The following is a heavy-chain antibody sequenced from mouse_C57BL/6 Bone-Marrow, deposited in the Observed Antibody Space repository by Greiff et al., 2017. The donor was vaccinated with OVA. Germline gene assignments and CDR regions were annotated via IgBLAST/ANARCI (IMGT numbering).Heavy chain of an antibody. J-gene: IGHJ3*01. CDR3: AWWIYSNPFAY. CDR2: ISSGSSTI. CDR1: GFTFSDYG. V-gene: IGHV5-17*01. D-gene: IGHD2-5*01. Sequence: EVKLMESGGGLVKPGGSLKLSCAASGFTFSDYGMHWVRQAPEKGLEWVAHISSGSSTIYYADTVKGRFTISRDNAKNTLFLQMTILRSEDTAMYYCAWWIYSNPFAYWGQGTLVTVSA.